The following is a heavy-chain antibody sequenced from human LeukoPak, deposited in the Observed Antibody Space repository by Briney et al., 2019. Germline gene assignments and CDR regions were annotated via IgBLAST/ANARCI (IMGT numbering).Heavy chain of an antibody. CDR3: VRTPPNWGADY. V-gene: IGHV1-69*13. J-gene: IGHJ4*02. Sequence: SVKVSCKASGGTFSSYAISWVRQAPGQGLEWMGGIIPIFGTANYAQKFQSRVTITADESTSTAYMELSSLRSEDTAVYYCVRTPPNWGADYWGQGTLVTVSS. CDR2: IIPIFGTA. D-gene: IGHD7-27*01. CDR1: GGTFSSYA.